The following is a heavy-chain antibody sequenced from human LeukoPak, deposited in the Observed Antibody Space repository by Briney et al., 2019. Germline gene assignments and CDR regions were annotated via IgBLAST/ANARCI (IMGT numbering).Heavy chain of an antibody. D-gene: IGHD3-10*01. Sequence: SETLSLTCTVSGGSISSSSYYWGWIRQPPGKGLEWIGSIYYSGSTYYNPSLKSRVTISVDTSKNQFSLKLSSVTAADTAVYYCAQPPGAGEGKFDYGAKGTLVTVPS. CDR3: AQPPGAGEGKFDY. V-gene: IGHV4-39*01. CDR1: GGSISSSSYY. J-gene: IGHJ4*02. CDR2: IYYSGST.